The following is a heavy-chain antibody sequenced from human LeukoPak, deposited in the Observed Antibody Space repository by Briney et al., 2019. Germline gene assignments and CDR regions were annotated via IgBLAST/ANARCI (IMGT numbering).Heavy chain of an antibody. CDR2: INHSGSA. CDR1: GGSFSDYY. J-gene: IGHJ5*02. D-gene: IGHD6-13*01. V-gene: IGHV4-34*01. Sequence: PSETLSLTCAVYGGSFSDYYWSWIRQSPGKGLEWIGEINHSGSAYYNPSLKSRATISLDTSKSQFSLKLTSVTAADTAVYYCARKQGGQLVNTRRWFDPWGQGTLVTVSS. CDR3: ARKQGGQLVNTRRWFDP.